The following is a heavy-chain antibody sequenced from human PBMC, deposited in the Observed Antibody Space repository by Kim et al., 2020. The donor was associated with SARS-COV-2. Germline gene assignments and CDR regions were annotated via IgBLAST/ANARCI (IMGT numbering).Heavy chain of an antibody. CDR3: ARQPGWIQLWYFDY. CDR1: GGSISSSSYY. V-gene: IGHV4-39*01. J-gene: IGHJ4*02. D-gene: IGHD5-18*01. CDR2: IYYSGST. Sequence: SETLSLTCTVSGGSISSSSYYWGWIRQPPGKGLEWIGSIYYSGSTYYNPSLKSRVTISVDTSKNQFSLKLTSVTAADTAVYYCARQPGWIQLWYFDYWGQGTLVTVSS.